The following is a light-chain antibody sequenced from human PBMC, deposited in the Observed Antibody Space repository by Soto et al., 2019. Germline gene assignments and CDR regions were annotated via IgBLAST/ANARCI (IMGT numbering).Light chain of an antibody. V-gene: IGKV3-20*01. CDR1: QSVNTRY. CDR2: GTS. CDR3: QQYGRSPGT. J-gene: IGKJ1*01. Sequence: EIVLTQSPDTLSLSPGERATLSCRASQSVNTRYLAWYQQKAGQAPRLLIYGTSSRGTGIPDRFSGSGSGTDFTLTISSLEPEDFAVYYCQQYGRSPGTFGQGTKVE.